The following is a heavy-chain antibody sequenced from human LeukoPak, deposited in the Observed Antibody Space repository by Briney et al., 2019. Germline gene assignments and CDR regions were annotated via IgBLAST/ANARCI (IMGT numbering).Heavy chain of an antibody. CDR3: ARNNGMDV. V-gene: IGHV3-7*03. Sequence: PWGSLRLSCAASGFTFSSYWMSWVRQAPGRGPEWVANVNRDGSETYYLDSVKGRFTISKDNAKNSLYLQMNSLRAEDTALYHCARNNGMDVWGQGTTVIVSS. CDR2: VNRDGSET. CDR1: GFTFSSYW. J-gene: IGHJ6*02.